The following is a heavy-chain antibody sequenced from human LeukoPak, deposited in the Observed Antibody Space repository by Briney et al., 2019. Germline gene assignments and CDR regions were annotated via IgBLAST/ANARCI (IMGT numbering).Heavy chain of an antibody. V-gene: IGHV3-21*01. J-gene: IGHJ6*03. Sequence: GGSLRLSCAAPGFTFSSYSMNWVRQAPGKGLGWVSSISTSSSFIYYADSVKGRFTISRDTSKSTLYLQMNSLRAEDTAVYYCARGAHYMDVWGKGTTVTVPS. CDR3: ARGAHYMDV. CDR2: ISTSSSFI. CDR1: GFTFSSYS.